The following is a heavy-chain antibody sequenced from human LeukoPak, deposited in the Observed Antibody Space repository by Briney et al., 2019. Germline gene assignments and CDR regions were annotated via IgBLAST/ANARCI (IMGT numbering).Heavy chain of an antibody. J-gene: IGHJ4*02. CDR2: IRNKANSYTT. CDR3: ARYQLPVRYFDY. CDR1: GFTSSDHY. D-gene: IGHD2-2*01. V-gene: IGHV3-72*01. Sequence: GGSLRLSCAASGFTSSDHYMDWIRQGPGKGLEWVARIRNKANSYTTEYAASVEGRFTISRDDSKNSLYLQMNSLKTEDTAVYYCARYQLPVRYFDYWGQGTLVTVSS.